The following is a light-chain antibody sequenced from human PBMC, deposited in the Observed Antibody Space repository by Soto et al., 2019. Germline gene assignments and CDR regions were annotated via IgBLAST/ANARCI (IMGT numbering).Light chain of an antibody. Sequence: QSVLTQPASVSGSPGQSITISCTGTSNDVGGYNYVSWLQQHPGKVPKLIIYDVSSRPSGVSNRFSGSKSGNTASLTISGLQAEDEADYYCTSYTSSNTHVFGGGTKVTVL. CDR1: SNDVGGYNY. CDR3: TSYTSSNTHV. V-gene: IGLV2-14*01. CDR2: DVS. J-gene: IGLJ1*01.